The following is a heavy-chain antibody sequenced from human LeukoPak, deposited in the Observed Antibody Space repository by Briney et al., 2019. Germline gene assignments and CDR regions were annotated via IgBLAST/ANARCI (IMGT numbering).Heavy chain of an antibody. CDR1: GGTFSSYA. D-gene: IGHD3-3*01. CDR2: IIPIFGTA. V-gene: IGHV1-69*05. Sequence: ASVKVSCKASGGTFSSYAISWVRQAPGQGLEWMGGIIPIFGTANYAQKFQGRVTITRDTSASTAYMELSSLRSEDMAVYYCARGEYYDFWSGYPALDYWGQGTLVTVSS. CDR3: ARGEYYDFWSGYPALDY. J-gene: IGHJ4*02.